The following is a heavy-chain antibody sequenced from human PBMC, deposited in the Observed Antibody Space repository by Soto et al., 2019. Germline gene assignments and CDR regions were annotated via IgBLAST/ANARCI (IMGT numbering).Heavy chain of an antibody. V-gene: IGHV1-69*01. CDR1: GDTFKNYG. CDR2: SIPVFGII. Sequence: QVQLVQSGAEVKKPGSSVKVSCKASGDTFKNYGITWVRQAPGQGLEWMGGSIPVFGIINYAQKFQGRVKITADESTSTGYMEVSSLRAEDTAIYYCARLNYYQSSAYLDDWGQGTLVTVSS. D-gene: IGHD3-22*01. CDR3: ARLNYYQSSAYLDD. J-gene: IGHJ4*02.